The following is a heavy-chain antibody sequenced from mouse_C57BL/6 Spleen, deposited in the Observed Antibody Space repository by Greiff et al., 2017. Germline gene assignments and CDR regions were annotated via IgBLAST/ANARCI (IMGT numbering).Heavy chain of an antibody. D-gene: IGHD1-1*01. J-gene: IGHJ4*01. CDR2: ICRGGST. V-gene: IGHV2-5*01. CDR3: AKTFTTVVAEAMDY. CDR1: GFSLTSYG. Sequence: VQLQQPGPGLVQPSQSLSITCTVSGFSLTSYGVHWVSQSPGKGLEWLGVICRGGSTDYNAAFISSLSITKDNSTSQVFFKMNSLQADDTAIYYCAKTFTTVVAEAMDYWGQGTSVTVSS.